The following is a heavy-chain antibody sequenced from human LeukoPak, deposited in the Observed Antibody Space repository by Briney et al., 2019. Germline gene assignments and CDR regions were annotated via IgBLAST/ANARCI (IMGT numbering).Heavy chain of an antibody. CDR3: ARGSYSTQGEDY. D-gene: IGHD3-10*01. V-gene: IGHV4-59*01. CDR1: GDSISSYY. J-gene: IGHJ4*02. Sequence: PSETLSLTCTASGDSISSYYWSWIRQPPGKGLEWIGSIYYSGNTNYNPSLKSRVTISLDTSKNQFSLRLSSVTAADTAVYYCARGSYSTQGEDYWGQGTLVTVSS. CDR2: IYYSGNT.